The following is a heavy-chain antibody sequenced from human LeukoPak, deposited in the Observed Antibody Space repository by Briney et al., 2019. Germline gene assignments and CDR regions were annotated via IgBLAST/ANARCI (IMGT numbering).Heavy chain of an antibody. CDR3: ANPSYGSGPRGY. Sequence: LSGGSLRLSCAASGFTFSTYDMTWVRQAPGKGLEWVSAIGSSGSTYYADSVKGRFTISRDNSKNTLYLQMNSLRAEDTAIYYCANPSYGSGPRGYWRQGTLVTVSS. D-gene: IGHD3-10*01. CDR2: IGSSGST. J-gene: IGHJ4*02. CDR1: GFTFSTYD. V-gene: IGHV3-23*01.